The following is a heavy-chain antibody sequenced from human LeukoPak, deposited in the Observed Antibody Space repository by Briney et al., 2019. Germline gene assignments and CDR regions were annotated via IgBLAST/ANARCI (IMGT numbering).Heavy chain of an antibody. CDR2: MNPNSGNT. J-gene: IGHJ6*03. Sequence: GASVKVSCRASGYTFTSYDINWVRQATGQGLEWMGWMNPNSGNTGYAQKFQGRVTITRNTSISTAYMELSSLRSEDTAVYYCARASAYYDFWSGYYTLGYYYYYYMDVWGKGTTVTVSS. V-gene: IGHV1-8*03. D-gene: IGHD3-3*01. CDR3: ARASAYYDFWSGYYTLGYYYYYYMDV. CDR1: GYTFTSYD.